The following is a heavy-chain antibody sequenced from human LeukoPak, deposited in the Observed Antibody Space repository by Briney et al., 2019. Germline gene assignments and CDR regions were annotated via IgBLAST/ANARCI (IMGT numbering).Heavy chain of an antibody. D-gene: IGHD2-2*02. CDR1: GFTFSSYA. CDR3: ARLPISADAFDI. J-gene: IGHJ3*02. V-gene: IGHV3-30*04. CDR2: ISYDGSNK. Sequence: GGSLRLSCAASGFTFSSYAMHWVRQAPGKGLEWVAIISYDGSNKYYADSVKGRFTISRDNSKNTLYLQMNSLRAEDTAVYYCARLPISADAFDIWGQGTMVTVSS.